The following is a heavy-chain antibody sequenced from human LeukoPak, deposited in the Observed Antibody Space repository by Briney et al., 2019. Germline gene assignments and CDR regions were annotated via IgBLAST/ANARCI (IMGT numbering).Heavy chain of an antibody. Sequence: GRSLRLSCAASGFTFSSYAMHWVHQAPGKGLEWVAYISSSGSTQYYTDSVRGRFTISRDNTKNSLYLQMNTLRAEDTAVYYCARQNGYSDGWYSDYWGQGTLVTVSS. J-gene: IGHJ4*02. CDR2: ISSSGSTQ. CDR1: GFTFSSYA. V-gene: IGHV3-48*04. D-gene: IGHD6-19*01. CDR3: ARQNGYSDGWYSDY.